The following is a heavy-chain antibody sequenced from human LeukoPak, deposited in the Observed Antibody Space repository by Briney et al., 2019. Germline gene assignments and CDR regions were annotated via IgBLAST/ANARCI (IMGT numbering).Heavy chain of an antibody. V-gene: IGHV3-9*01. J-gene: IGHJ5*02. D-gene: IGHD3-10*01. CDR1: GFTFDDYA. Sequence: PGRSLRLSCAASGFTFDDYAMHWVRQAPGKGLEWVSGISWNSGSIGYADSVKGRFTISRDNAENKLYLQMNSLRVEDTAVYYCARVALSQGLDAWGQGTLVTVSS. CDR2: ISWNSGSI. CDR3: ARVALSQGLDA.